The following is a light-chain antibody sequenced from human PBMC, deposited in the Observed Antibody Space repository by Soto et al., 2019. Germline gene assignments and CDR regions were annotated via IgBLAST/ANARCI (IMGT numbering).Light chain of an antibody. Sequence: QSALTQPASVSGSPGQSITISCTGTSSDVGSYNLVSWYQQNPGKAPKLMIYEGSKRPSGVSNRFSGSKSGNTASLTISGLQAEDEADYYCCSYAGILVFGGGTKLTVL. CDR2: EGS. J-gene: IGLJ2*01. CDR1: SSDVGSYNL. CDR3: CSYAGILV. V-gene: IGLV2-23*01.